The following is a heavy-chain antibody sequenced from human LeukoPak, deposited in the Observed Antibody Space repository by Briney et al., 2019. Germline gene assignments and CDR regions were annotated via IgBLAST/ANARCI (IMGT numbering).Heavy chain of an antibody. V-gene: IGHV3-23*01. CDR3: AGRLTGSYFDY. Sequence: PGGSLRLSCAASGFTFSSYAMGWVRQAPGKGLEWVSGIGGSGGSTYYADSVKGRFTISRDNSKNTLYLQMNSLRAEDTAVYYCAGRLTGSYFDYWGQGTLVTVSS. CDR2: IGGSGGST. J-gene: IGHJ4*02. D-gene: IGHD3-9*01. CDR1: GFTFSSYA.